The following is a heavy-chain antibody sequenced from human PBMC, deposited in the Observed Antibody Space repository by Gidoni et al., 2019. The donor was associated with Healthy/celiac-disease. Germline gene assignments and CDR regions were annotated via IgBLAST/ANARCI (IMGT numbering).Heavy chain of an antibody. J-gene: IGHJ4*02. D-gene: IGHD5-12*01. CDR2: NYYSGST. V-gene: IGHV4-59*01. CDR1: GGSISSSY. Sequence: QVQLQESGPGLVKPSETLSLTCTVSGGSISSSYWSWIRQPPGKGLEWIWYNYYSGSTNYNPSLKSRVTISVDTSKNQFSLKLSSVTAADTAVYYCARAENIVATIGGYYFDYWGQGTLVTVSS. CDR3: ARAENIVATIGGYYFDY.